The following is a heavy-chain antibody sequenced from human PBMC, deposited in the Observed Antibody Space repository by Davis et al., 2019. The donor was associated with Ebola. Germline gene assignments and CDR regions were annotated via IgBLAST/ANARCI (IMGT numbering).Heavy chain of an antibody. Sequence: AASVTVSCKASGYTFTSYYMHWVRQAPGQGLEWMGIINPSGGSTSYAQKFQGRVTITADKSTSTAYMELSSLRSEDTAVYYCVSHAWFGEDERWGQGTLVTVSS. CDR3: VSHAWFGEDER. CDR2: INPSGGST. V-gene: IGHV1-46*01. CDR1: GYTFTSYY. D-gene: IGHD3-10*01. J-gene: IGHJ4*02.